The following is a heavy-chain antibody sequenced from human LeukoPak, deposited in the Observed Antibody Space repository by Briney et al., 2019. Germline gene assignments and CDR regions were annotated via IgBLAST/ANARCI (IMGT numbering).Heavy chain of an antibody. CDR1: GGSISSYY. V-gene: IGHV4-59*01. J-gene: IGHJ4*02. D-gene: IGHD6-19*01. CDR2: IYYSGST. CDR3: ARESSGWLI. Sequence: SETLSLTCTVSGGSISSYYWSRIRQPPGKGLEWIGYIYYSGSTNYNPSLKSRVTISVDTSKNQFSLKLSSVTAADTAVYYCARESSGWLIWGQGTLVTVSS.